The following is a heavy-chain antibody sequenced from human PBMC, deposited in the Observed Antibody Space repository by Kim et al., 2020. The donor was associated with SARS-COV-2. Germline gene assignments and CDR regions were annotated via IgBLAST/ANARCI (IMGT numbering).Heavy chain of an antibody. Sequence: SETLSLTCSVSGGSISDHYWSWIRQPPGKGLEWIGFIYYTGSTNYNPSLNSRVTISADTSKNQFSLKLTSVTAADTAVYYCARHGRWISSAYSRESAFDIWGQGTVVTVSS. J-gene: IGHJ3*02. CDR1: GGSISDHY. D-gene: IGHD3-22*01. CDR3: ARHGRWISSAYSRESAFDI. CDR2: IYYTGST. V-gene: IGHV4-59*08.